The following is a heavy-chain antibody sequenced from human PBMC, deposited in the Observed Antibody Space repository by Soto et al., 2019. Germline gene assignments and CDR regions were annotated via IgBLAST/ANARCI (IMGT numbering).Heavy chain of an antibody. D-gene: IGHD3-3*01. J-gene: IGHJ4*02. CDR1: GGSISSSSYY. Sequence: SETLSLTCTVSGGSISSSSYYWGWIRQPPGKGLEWIGSIYYSGSTYYNPSLKSRVTISVDTPKNQFSLKLSSVTAADTAVYYCARSGPGGYDFWSGYFNTEYFDYWGQGTLVTVSS. CDR2: IYYSGST. V-gene: IGHV4-39*01. CDR3: ARSGPGGYDFWSGYFNTEYFDY.